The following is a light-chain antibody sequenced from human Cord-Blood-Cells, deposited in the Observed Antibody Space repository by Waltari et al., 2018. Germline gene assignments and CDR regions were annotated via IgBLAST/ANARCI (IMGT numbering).Light chain of an antibody. CDR2: AAS. CDR1: QGIRNY. V-gene: IGKV1-27*01. CDR3: QKYNSAPPWT. Sequence: DIQMTQSPSSLSASVGDRVTITCRARQGIRNYLAWYQQKPGNVPKLLIFAASTLQSGVPSRFSGSGSGTDFTLTISSLQPEDVATYYCQKYNSAPPWTFGQGTKVEIK. J-gene: IGKJ1*01.